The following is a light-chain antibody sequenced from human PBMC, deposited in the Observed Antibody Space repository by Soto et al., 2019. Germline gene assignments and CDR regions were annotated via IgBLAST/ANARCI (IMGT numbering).Light chain of an antibody. CDR1: SSDIGAYNY. J-gene: IGLJ1*01. V-gene: IGLV2-14*01. Sequence: QSALTQPASVSGSPGQSITISCTGSSSDIGAYNYVSWFQQYPGKAPKLIISEVSNRPSGVSNRFSGSKSGTAASLTISGLQTEDEADYLCFSFTTDWTHVFGTGTRSPS. CDR2: EVS. CDR3: FSFTTDWTHV.